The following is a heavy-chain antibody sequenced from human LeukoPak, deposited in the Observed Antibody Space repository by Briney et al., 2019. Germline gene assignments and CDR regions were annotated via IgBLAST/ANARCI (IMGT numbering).Heavy chain of an antibody. D-gene: IGHD1-1*01. V-gene: IGHV1-2*02. Sequence: RASVKVSCKASGYTFTGYYMHWVRQAPGQGLEWMGWINPNSGGTNYAQKFQGRVTMTRDTSISTAYMELSRLRSDDTAVCYCARDRTPRHRAGTQTFDYWGQGTLVTVSS. J-gene: IGHJ4*02. CDR2: INPNSGGT. CDR1: GYTFTGYY. CDR3: ARDRTPRHRAGTQTFDY.